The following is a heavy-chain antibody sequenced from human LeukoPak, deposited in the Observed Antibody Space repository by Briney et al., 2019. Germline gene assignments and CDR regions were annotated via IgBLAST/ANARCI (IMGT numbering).Heavy chain of an antibody. V-gene: IGHV4-38-2*02. CDR2: SYHSGTT. CDR3: ARPLYGGYGDAFDI. D-gene: IGHD3-22*01. Sequence: PSETLSLTCIVSGSSISSGYYWGWIRQPPGKGLEWIGSSYHSGTTYYNPSLKSRVTISVDTSKSQFSLKLSSVTAADTAVYYCARPLYGGYGDAFDIWGQGTMVTVSS. J-gene: IGHJ3*02. CDR1: GSSISSGYY.